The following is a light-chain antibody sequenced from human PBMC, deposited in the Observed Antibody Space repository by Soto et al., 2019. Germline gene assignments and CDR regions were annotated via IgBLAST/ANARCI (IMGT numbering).Light chain of an antibody. CDR1: QSLVHSDGIAY. V-gene: IGKV2-30*02. CDR2: KVS. CDR3: MQGTHWPIT. J-gene: IGKJ5*01. Sequence: DFVMTQTPLSLPVTFGQPASISCRSNQSLVHSDGIAYFSWFQQRPGRSPRRLIYKVSNRDSGVPARFSGSGSGTDFALKISRVEAEDVGVYYCMQGTHWPITFGQGTRLEFK.